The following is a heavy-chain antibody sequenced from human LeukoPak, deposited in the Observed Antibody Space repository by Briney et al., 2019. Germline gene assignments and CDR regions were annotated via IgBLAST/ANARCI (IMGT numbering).Heavy chain of an antibody. J-gene: IGHJ4*02. CDR3: ARGGVSIAVTGTGGFDY. V-gene: IGHV3-21*01. Sequence: GSLRLPCAATGLTFRSDNMNWVRQAPGKGLEWVSSLSRSSNYIFYADPVKGRFTISRDNAKNSLYLQMNSLRVEDTAVYYCARGGVSIAVTGTGGFDYWGQGTLVTVSS. CDR1: GLTFRSDN. CDR2: LSRSSNYI. D-gene: IGHD6-19*01.